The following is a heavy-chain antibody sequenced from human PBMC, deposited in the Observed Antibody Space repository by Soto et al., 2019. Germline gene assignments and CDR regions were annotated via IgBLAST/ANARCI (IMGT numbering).Heavy chain of an antibody. Sequence: EVHLVESGGGLVQPGGSLRLSCAASGFTFTTYWIHWVRLAPGKGLVWLARIKYDATNTNYADSVKGRFTVSRDRSKRAGYLQKNSLAAENAGTYCCVRGALWACALDHWGQG. CDR2: IKYDATNT. D-gene: IGHD3-16*01. CDR1: GFTFTTYW. CDR3: VRGALWACALDH. V-gene: IGHV3-74*01. J-gene: IGHJ4*02.